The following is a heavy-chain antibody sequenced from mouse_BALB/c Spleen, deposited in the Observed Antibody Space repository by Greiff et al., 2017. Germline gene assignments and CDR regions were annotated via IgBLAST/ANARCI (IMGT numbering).Heavy chain of an antibody. CDR2: INPGSGGT. CDR3: AREGIYDGYYGYFDV. CDR1: GYAFTNYL. Sequence: QVQLKQSGAELVRPGTSVKVSCKASGYAFTNYLIEWVKQRPGQGLEWIGVINPGSGGTNYNEKFKGKATLTADKSSSTAYMQLSSLTSDDSAVYFCAREGIYDGYYGYFDVWGAGTTVTVSS. J-gene: IGHJ1*01. V-gene: IGHV1-54*01. D-gene: IGHD2-3*01.